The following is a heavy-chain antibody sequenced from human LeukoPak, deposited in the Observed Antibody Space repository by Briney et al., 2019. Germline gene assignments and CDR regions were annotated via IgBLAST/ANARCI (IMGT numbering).Heavy chain of an antibody. Sequence: ASVKVSCKASGYTFTSYDINWVRQATGQGLEWMGWMNPNSGNTGYAQKFQGRVTMTRNTSISTAYMELSNLRSEDTAVYYCARRTYIAARPIYYYYYYMDVWGKGTTVTVSS. V-gene: IGHV1-8*01. CDR3: ARRTYIAARPIYYYYYYMDV. CDR1: GYTFTSYD. CDR2: MNPNSGNT. J-gene: IGHJ6*03. D-gene: IGHD6-6*01.